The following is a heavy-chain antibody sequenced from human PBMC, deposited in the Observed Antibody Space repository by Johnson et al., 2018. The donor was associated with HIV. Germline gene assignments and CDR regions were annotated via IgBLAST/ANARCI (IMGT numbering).Heavy chain of an antibody. Sequence: QVQLVESGGGVVQPGRSLRLSCAASGFTFNSYAMHWVRQAPGKGLEWVAVISYDGSNKYYADSVKVRFTISRDNSKNTLYLQMNSLRAEDTAVYYCARAPIPAAFDIWGQGTMVT. V-gene: IGHV3-30-3*01. CDR2: ISYDGSNK. CDR3: ARAPIPAAFDI. J-gene: IGHJ3*02. CDR1: GFTFNSYA.